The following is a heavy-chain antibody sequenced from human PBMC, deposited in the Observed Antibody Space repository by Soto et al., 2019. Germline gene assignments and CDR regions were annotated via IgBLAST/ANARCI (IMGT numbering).Heavy chain of an antibody. CDR3: AKTPYSSSWYYFDY. CDR1: GFTFSSYA. Sequence: GGSLILSCAASGFTFSSYAMSWVRQAPGKGLEWVSGISASGGSTDYADSVKGRFTISRDNSKNTLYVQMNSLRAEDTAVYYCAKTPYSSSWYYFDYWGQGTPVTVSS. CDR2: ISASGGST. D-gene: IGHD6-13*01. J-gene: IGHJ4*02. V-gene: IGHV3-23*01.